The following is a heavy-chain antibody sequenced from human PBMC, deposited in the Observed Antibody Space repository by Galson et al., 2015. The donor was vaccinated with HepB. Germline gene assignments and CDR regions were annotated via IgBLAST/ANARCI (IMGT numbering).Heavy chain of an antibody. CDR3: ARGRGQLPLQFDY. V-gene: IGHV4-59*01. Sequence: ETLSLTCTVSGDSISTYYWNWIRQPPGKGLEWVGYIYYTGSTNYNPSFNSRVTISLDTSPNQYSLKLKSVTAADTAVYYCARGRGQLPLQFDYWGQGVLVTVSS. CDR2: IYYTGST. CDR1: GDSISTYY. J-gene: IGHJ4*02. D-gene: IGHD1-1*01.